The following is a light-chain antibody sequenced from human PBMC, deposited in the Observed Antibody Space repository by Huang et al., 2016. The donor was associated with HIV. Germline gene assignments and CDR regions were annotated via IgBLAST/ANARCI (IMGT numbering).Light chain of an antibody. CDR1: TRVDSSY. CDR3: HQYGSSKAT. Sequence: VLTQSPGSVFVSVGDRVTVSRRASTRVDSSYLAWYQQKAGQSPRLLVYGTSSRASGTPCRFSGSGSGTEFTLTISRLEPEDCGVYYCHQYGSSKATFGEGTKVDI. J-gene: IGKJ4*01. V-gene: IGKV3-20*01. CDR2: GTS.